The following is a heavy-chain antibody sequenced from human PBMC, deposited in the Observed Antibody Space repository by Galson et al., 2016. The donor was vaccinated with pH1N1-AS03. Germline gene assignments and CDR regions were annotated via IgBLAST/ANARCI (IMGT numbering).Heavy chain of an antibody. D-gene: IGHD3-10*01. CDR1: GYTFTNFG. J-gene: IGHJ4*02. Sequence: SVKVSCKASGYTFTNFGIIWVRQAPGQGLEWLGWISAYSGNTDYAQSLQGRVSMTTDPSTNTAYMELTSLTSDDTAIYYCARDLRSDFGNSFVAGVQFDRYWGQGTLVTVSS. V-gene: IGHV1-18*01. CDR2: ISAYSGNT. CDR3: ARDLRSDFGNSFVAGVQFDRY.